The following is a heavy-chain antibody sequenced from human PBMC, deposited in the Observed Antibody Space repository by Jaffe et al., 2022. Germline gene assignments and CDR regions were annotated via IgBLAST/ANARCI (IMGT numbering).Heavy chain of an antibody. D-gene: IGHD2-8*02. CDR1: GFTFSNYW. Sequence: EVQLVEAGGGLVQPGGSLRLSCAASGFTFSNYWMHWVRQAPGKGLVWVSRINSDESTTSLADSVKGRFTIFRDNAKNTLYLQMNSLRAEDTAVYYCAREGKTGGADAFDIWGQGTMVTVSS. J-gene: IGHJ3*02. CDR3: AREGKTGGADAFDI. CDR2: INSDESTT. V-gene: IGHV3-74*01.